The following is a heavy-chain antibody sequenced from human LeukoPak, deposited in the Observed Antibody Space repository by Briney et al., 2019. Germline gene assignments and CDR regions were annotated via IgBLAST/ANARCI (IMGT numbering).Heavy chain of an antibody. CDR3: ARGELLYGY. CDR1: GDFINDYY. Sequence: KPSETLSLTCSVSGDFINDYYWSWIRQPAGKGLEWIGRIYKSGSTIYNPSLNSRVTMSLDTSKNQFSLKLRSVTAADTAVHYCARGELLYGYWGQGTLVTVSS. D-gene: IGHD2-15*01. V-gene: IGHV4-4*07. J-gene: IGHJ4*02. CDR2: IYKSGST.